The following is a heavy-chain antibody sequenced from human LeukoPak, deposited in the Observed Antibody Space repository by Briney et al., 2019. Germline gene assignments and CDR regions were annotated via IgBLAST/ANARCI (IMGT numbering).Heavy chain of an antibody. CDR3: AKDRLTVTTWVDP. Sequence: GGSLRLSCAASAFTFSNHWMHWVRQAPGKGLVWVSDISSDGSRTFYADSVKGRFIISRDNAKNTVYLQMNSLRAEDTAVYYCAKDRLTVTTWVDPWGQGTLVTVSS. CDR1: AFTFSNHW. J-gene: IGHJ5*02. CDR2: ISSDGSRT. D-gene: IGHD4-17*01. V-gene: IGHV3-74*01.